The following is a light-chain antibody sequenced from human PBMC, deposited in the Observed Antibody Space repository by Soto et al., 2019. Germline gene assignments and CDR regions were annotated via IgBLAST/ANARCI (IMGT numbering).Light chain of an antibody. Sequence: MTQSHSTLSSSAGARVTITCGASQSVSRNLAWYPQKPGQAPSLLIYGAFTRATGIPARFSGSGSGTEFTLTISSLQSEDFALYYGQQYNDWPLTFGRGTKVDI. CDR1: QSVSRN. J-gene: IGKJ1*01. CDR2: GAF. CDR3: QQYNDWPLT. V-gene: IGKV3-15*01.